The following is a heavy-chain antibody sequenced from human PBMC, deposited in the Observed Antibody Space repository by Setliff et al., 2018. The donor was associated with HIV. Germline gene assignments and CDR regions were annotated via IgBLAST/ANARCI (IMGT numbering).Heavy chain of an antibody. CDR2: VGGSGGNT. V-gene: IGHV3-23*01. J-gene: IGHJ1*01. Sequence: GGSLRLSCVVSGFTFSSFAMSWVRQAPGKGLEWVSVVGGSGGNTYYADAVKGRFTISRDNSKNTLYLQMNSLRAEDTAFYSCAKDSKVAYGSSDHQYFHHWGQGTLVTVSS. CDR3: AKDSKVAYGSSDHQYFHH. D-gene: IGHD3-22*01. CDR1: GFTFSSFA.